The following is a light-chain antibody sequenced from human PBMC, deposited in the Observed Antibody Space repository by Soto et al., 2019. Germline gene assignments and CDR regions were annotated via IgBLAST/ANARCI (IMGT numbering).Light chain of an antibody. CDR3: QQYRSSRT. Sequence: EIVLTQSPGTLSLSPGERATLSCRASQSVSSSYLAWYQQKPGQAPRLLIYGASSRATGIPDRFSGSGSVTDFTLTISRLEPEDFAVYYCQQYRSSRTFGQGTKVEIK. CDR2: GAS. J-gene: IGKJ1*01. CDR1: QSVSSSY. V-gene: IGKV3-20*01.